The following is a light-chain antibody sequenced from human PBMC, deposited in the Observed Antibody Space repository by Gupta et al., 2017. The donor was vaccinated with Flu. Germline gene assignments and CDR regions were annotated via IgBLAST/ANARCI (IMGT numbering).Light chain of an antibody. Sequence: SSLSASVGDRVTITCQASQDISKYLNWYQQKPGKAPKVLIYDASNLETGVPSRFRGSGSGTHFTLTISSLQPEDIATYYCQKYDNLPSITFGQGTQLEIK. V-gene: IGKV1-33*01. CDR2: DAS. CDR1: QDISKY. J-gene: IGKJ5*01. CDR3: QKYDNLPSIT.